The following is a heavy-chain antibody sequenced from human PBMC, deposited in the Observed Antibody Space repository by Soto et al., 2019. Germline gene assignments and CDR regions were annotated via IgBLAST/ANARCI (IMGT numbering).Heavy chain of an antibody. V-gene: IGHV4-39*01. CDR3: ARKDSSGYYLY. J-gene: IGHJ4*02. Sequence: QLQLQESGPGLVKPSETLSLTCTVSGGSISSSSYYWGWIRQPPGKRLEWIGSIYYSGSTYYNPSLKSRVTISVDTSKNQFSLKLSSVTAADTAVYYCARKDSSGYYLYWGQGTLVTVSS. CDR2: IYYSGST. CDR1: GGSISSSSYY. D-gene: IGHD3-22*01.